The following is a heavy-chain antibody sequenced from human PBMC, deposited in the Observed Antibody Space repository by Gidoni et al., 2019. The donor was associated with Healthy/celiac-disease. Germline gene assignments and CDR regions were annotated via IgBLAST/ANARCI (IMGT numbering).Heavy chain of an antibody. CDR1: EFTFGDYA. V-gene: IGHV3-49*04. J-gene: IGHJ4*02. Sequence: EVQLVESGGGLVQPGRSLRLSCTASEFTFGDYAMSWVRQAPGKGLEWVVFSRSKAYGGTTEYAASVKGRFTISRDDSKSIAYLQMNSLKTEDTAVYYCTARWIQLWLTFDYWGQGTLVTVSS. CDR2: SRSKAYGGTT. CDR3: TARWIQLWLTFDY. D-gene: IGHD5-18*01.